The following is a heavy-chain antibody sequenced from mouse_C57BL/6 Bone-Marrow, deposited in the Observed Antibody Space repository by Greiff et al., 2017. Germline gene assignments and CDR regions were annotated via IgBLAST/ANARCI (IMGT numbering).Heavy chain of an antibody. CDR1: GFSLTSYG. D-gene: IGHD3-3*01. Sequence: QVQLKESGPGLVQPSQSLSITCTVSGFSLTSYGVHWVRQSPGKGLEWLGVIWRGGSTDYNAAFMSRLSITKDNSKSQVFFKMNSLQADDTAIYYCAKNPCDYAPKAGNYAMDYWGQGTSVTVSS. V-gene: IGHV2-5*01. J-gene: IGHJ4*01. CDR3: AKNPCDYAPKAGNYAMDY. CDR2: IWRGGST.